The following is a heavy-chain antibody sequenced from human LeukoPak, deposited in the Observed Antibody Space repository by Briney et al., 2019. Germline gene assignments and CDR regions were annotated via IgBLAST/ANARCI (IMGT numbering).Heavy chain of an antibody. CDR2: ISAYNGNT. CDR3: ARDRLFEWLVSYYFDY. Sequence: APVKVSCKASGYTFTSYGISWVRQAPGQGLEWMGWISAYNGNTNYAQKLQGRVTMTTDTSTSTAYMELRSLRSDDTAVYYCARDRLFEWLVSYYFDYWGQGTLVTVSS. CDR1: GYTFTSYG. J-gene: IGHJ4*02. V-gene: IGHV1-18*01. D-gene: IGHD6-19*01.